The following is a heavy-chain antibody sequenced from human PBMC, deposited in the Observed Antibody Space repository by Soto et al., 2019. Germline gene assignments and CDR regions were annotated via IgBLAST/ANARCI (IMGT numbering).Heavy chain of an antibody. V-gene: IGHV4-59*01. Sequence: SETLSLTCTVSGGSISSYYWSWIRQPPGKGLEWIGYIYYSGSTSYNPSLKSRVTISVDTSKNQFSLKLSSVTAGDTAVYYCARVNSGGYSSSWYGFYFDYWGQGTLVTVSS. D-gene: IGHD6-13*01. CDR1: GGSISSYY. J-gene: IGHJ4*02. CDR3: ARVNSGGYSSSWYGFYFDY. CDR2: IYYSGST.